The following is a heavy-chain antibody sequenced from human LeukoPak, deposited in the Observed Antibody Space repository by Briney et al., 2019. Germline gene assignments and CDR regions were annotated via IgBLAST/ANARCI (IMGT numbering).Heavy chain of an antibody. CDR2: INHSGST. CDR1: GGSLSGDY. Sequence: SSETLSLTCAVYGGSLSGDYWSWIRQSPEKGLEWIGEINHSGSTTYNPSLKSRVTISVDTSKNQFSLRLSSVTAADTAVYYCARTGQGDYGDYGPFDYWGQGTLVTVSS. D-gene: IGHD4-17*01. V-gene: IGHV4-34*01. CDR3: ARTGQGDYGDYGPFDY. J-gene: IGHJ4*02.